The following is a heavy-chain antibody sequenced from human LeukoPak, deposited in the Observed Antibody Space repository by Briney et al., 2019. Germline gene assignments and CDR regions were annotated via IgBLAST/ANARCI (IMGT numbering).Heavy chain of an antibody. CDR3: ARAIAVAGTFWFDP. CDR2: ISSNGGST. CDR1: GFTFSSYA. Sequence: GESLRLSCAASGFTFSSYAMHWVRQAPGKGLEYVSAISSNGGSTYYANSVKGRFTISRDNSKNTLYLQMGSLRAEDVAVYYCARAIAVAGTFWFDPWGQGTLVTVSS. J-gene: IGHJ5*02. V-gene: IGHV3-64*01. D-gene: IGHD6-19*01.